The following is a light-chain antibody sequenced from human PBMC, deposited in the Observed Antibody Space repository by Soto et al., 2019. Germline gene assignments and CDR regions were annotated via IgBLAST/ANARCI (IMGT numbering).Light chain of an antibody. CDR3: QQYNSYPRP. CDR2: DAS. V-gene: IGKV1-5*01. CDR1: QSISSW. J-gene: IGKJ1*01. Sequence: DIQMTQSPSTLSASVGDRVTITCRASQSISSWLAWYQQKPGKAPKLLIYDASSLESGVPSRFSVSGSGTEFTLTISRLQPDDFATYYCQQYNSYPRPFGQGTKVEIK.